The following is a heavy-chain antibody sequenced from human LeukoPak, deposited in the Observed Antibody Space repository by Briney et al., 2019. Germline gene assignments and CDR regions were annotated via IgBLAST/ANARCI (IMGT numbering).Heavy chain of an antibody. J-gene: IGHJ3*01. V-gene: IGHV1-3*01. CDR2: INAGNGNT. D-gene: IGHD1-14*01. CDR1: GNTFSSNI. Sequence: WASVKVSCKTSGNTFSSNIINWVRQAPGQRLDWMGWINAGNGNTKYSEKFQGRVTITRDTSASTVYMEMSSLRSEDTAVYYCARERPTTTAFHVWGQGTMVTVSS. CDR3: ARERPTTTAFHV.